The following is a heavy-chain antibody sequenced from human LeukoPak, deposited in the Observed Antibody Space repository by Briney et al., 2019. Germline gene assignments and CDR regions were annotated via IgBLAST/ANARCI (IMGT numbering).Heavy chain of an antibody. CDR3: ARGVPYDSWSGPHYSDY. CDR1: GFTFSSYA. V-gene: IGHV3-30-3*01. J-gene: IGHJ4*02. CDR2: ISYDGSNK. D-gene: IGHD3-3*01. Sequence: PGGSLRLSCAASGFTFSSYAMHWVRQAPGKGLEWVAVISYDGSNKYYADSAKGRFTISRDNSKNTLYLQMNSLRAEDTAVYYCARGVPYDSWSGPHYSDYWGQGTLVTVSS.